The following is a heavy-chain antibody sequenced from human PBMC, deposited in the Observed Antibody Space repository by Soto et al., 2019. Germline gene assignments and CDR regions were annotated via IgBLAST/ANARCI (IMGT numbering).Heavy chain of an antibody. CDR2: IIPIFGTA. CDR3: ARAFKYCSSTSCYAEEYYYYGMDV. V-gene: IGHV1-69*01. D-gene: IGHD2-2*01. Sequence: QVQLVQSGAEVKKPGSSVKVSCKASGGTFSSYAISWVRQAPGQGLEWMGGIIPIFGTANYAQKFQGRDQITADESTTPAYMELSSLRSEDTAVYYCARAFKYCSSTSCYAEEYYYYGMDVWGQGTTVTVSS. J-gene: IGHJ6*02. CDR1: GGTFSSYA.